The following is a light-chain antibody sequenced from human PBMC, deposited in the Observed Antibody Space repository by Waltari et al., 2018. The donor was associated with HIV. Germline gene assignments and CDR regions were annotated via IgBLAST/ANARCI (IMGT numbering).Light chain of an antibody. CDR1: QDMRND. Sequence: AIQMTQSPSSLSAAVGDRVTIPCRASQDMRNDFGWYQQKPGKAPKLLIYAASSLQSGVPLRFSGSGSGTDFTLTISSLQPADFATYYCLQDYNYPWTFGQGTKVEIK. V-gene: IGKV1-6*01. J-gene: IGKJ1*01. CDR3: LQDYNYPWT. CDR2: AAS.